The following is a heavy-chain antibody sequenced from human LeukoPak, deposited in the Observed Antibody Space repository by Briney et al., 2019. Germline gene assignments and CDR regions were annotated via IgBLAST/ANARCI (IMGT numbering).Heavy chain of an antibody. Sequence: TGGSLRLSCAASGFTFSSYAMHWVRQAPGKGLEYVSAISSNGGSTYYAGSVEGRFTISRDNSKNTLYLQMGSLRAEDMAVYYCARGPNGDYEADYYYGMDVWGKGTTVTVSS. V-gene: IGHV3-64*02. J-gene: IGHJ6*04. CDR3: ARGPNGDYEADYYYGMDV. CDR1: GFTFSSYA. CDR2: ISSNGGST. D-gene: IGHD4-17*01.